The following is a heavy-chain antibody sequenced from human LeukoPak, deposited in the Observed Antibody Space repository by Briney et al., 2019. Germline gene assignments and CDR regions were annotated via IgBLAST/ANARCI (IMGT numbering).Heavy chain of an antibody. CDR3: ARQKFGDYNYMDV. CDR2: ISGTGKTS. Sequence: PGGSLRLSRAASGFNFRDYYMSWLRQAPGKGLEWISHISGTGKTSKYAESMEGRFTISRDNSNHLLYLQMTSLRAEDTAVYFCARQKFGDYNYMDVWGKGTTVTVSS. D-gene: IGHD3-10*01. V-gene: IGHV3-11*04. CDR1: GFNFRDYY. J-gene: IGHJ6*03.